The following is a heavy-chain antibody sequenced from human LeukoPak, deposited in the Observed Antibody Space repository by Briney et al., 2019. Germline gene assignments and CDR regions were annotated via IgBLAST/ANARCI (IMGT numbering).Heavy chain of an antibody. Sequence: GGSLRLSCATSGFTFINKVLHWVRQAPGKGLEWVAVISSDGSNTYHAESVRGRFTISRDNSDNSLFLQMSYLRTEDTAVYYCATDVGMGSLDYWGQGTLVTVSS. CDR3: ATDVGMGSLDY. CDR2: ISSDGSNT. V-gene: IGHV3-30-3*01. J-gene: IGHJ4*02. CDR1: GFTFINKV. D-gene: IGHD1-14*01.